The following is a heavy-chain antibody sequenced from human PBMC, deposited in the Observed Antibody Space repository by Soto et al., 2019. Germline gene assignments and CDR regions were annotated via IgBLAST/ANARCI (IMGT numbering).Heavy chain of an antibody. V-gene: IGHV3-23*01. J-gene: IGHJ6*03. Sequence: EVHLLESGGDLVQPGGSLRLSCVGSGFTFSRYVMSWVRQAPGKGLEWVSVIRGSGVVSYYTDTVKGRFTISRDNSKNTFYLEMKSLGAGDTPVYYCARTYGDYFYNHIDVWGKGTTVTVSS. D-gene: IGHD1-7*01. CDR1: GFTFSRYV. CDR3: ARTYGDYFYNHIDV. CDR2: IRGSGVVS.